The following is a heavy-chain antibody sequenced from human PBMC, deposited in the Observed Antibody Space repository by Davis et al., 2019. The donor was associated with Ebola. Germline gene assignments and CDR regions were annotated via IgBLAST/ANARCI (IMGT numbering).Heavy chain of an antibody. Sequence: SETLSLTCTVSGGSISSGGYYWSWIRQHPGKGLEWIGYIYYSGSTNYNPSLKSRVTISVDTSKNQFSLKLSSVTAADTAVYYCARTKGYCTNGVCSHYWYFDLWGRGTLVTVSS. CDR3: ARTKGYCTNGVCSHYWYFDL. CDR1: GGSISSGGYY. V-gene: IGHV4-61*08. CDR2: IYYSGST. D-gene: IGHD2-8*01. J-gene: IGHJ2*01.